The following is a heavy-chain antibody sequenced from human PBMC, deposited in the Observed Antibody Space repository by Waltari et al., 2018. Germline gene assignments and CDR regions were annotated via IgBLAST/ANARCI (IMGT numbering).Heavy chain of an antibody. Sequence: QVQLVQSGAEVKKPGASVKVSCKASGYRFNSYAMHWVRQAPGQRLEWMGWINAANGSTKYSQKFQGRVTITRDTSASTAYMELSSLRSEDTAVYYCARDRSGIAVAGIHGFDIWGQGTMVTVSS. CDR1: GYRFNSYA. J-gene: IGHJ3*02. D-gene: IGHD6-19*01. CDR3: ARDRSGIAVAGIHGFDI. V-gene: IGHV1-3*01. CDR2: INAANGST.